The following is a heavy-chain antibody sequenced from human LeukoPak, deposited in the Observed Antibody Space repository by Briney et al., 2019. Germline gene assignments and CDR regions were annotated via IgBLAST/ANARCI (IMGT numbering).Heavy chain of an antibody. J-gene: IGHJ3*02. CDR3: ARVQIVGTSRHAFDI. Sequence: SETLSLTCTVSGGSISSYYWSWIRQPPGKGLEWIGYIYYSGSTNYNPSLKSRVTISVGTSKNQFSLKLSSVTAADTAVYYCARVQIVGTSRHAFDIWGQGTMATVSS. CDR1: GGSISSYY. V-gene: IGHV4-59*01. D-gene: IGHD1-26*01. CDR2: IYYSGST.